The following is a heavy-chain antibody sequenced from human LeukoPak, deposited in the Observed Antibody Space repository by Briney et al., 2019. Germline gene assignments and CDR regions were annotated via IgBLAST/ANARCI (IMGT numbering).Heavy chain of an antibody. CDR2: ITSGSSYA. Sequence: GGSLRLSCAASGFTFSNSAMNWVRQAPGKGLEWVSSITSGSSYAYYADSVKGRFTISRDNAKNSLHLQMNSLRPEDTAVYYCARKRGGRPVYYWGQGTLVTVSS. CDR3: ARKRGGRPVYY. J-gene: IGHJ4*02. V-gene: IGHV3-21*01. CDR1: GFTFSNSA. D-gene: IGHD3-10*01.